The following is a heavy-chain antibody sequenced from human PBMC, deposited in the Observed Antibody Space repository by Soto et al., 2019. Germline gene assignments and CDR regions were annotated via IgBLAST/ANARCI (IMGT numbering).Heavy chain of an antibody. CDR1: GFNFRNFN. D-gene: IGHD4-17*01. CDR3: ARDLRGHYGP. CDR2: VSGSSSYI. J-gene: IGHJ3*01. V-gene: IGHV3-21*06. Sequence: EVQLTESGGGLVKPEGSLRLSCEGSGFNFRNFNMIWVRQAPGKGLEWVSSVSGSSSYIYYADSVKGRFTVSRDNANNLVFLQMNGLRPEDTAMYYCARDLRGHYGPWGQGTMVTVSS.